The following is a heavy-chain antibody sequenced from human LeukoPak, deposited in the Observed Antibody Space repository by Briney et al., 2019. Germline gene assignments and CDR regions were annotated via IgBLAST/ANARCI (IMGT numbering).Heavy chain of an antibody. CDR1: GFTFSSYA. J-gene: IGHJ3*02. CDR3: AKDRRIGGSHDAFDI. Sequence: GGSLRLSCAASGFTFSSYAMSWVRQAPGKGLEWASAISGSGGSTYYADSVKGRFTISRDNSKNTLYLQMNSLRAEDTAVYYCAKDRRIGGSHDAFDIWGQGTMVTVSS. V-gene: IGHV3-23*01. CDR2: ISGSGGST. D-gene: IGHD3-16*01.